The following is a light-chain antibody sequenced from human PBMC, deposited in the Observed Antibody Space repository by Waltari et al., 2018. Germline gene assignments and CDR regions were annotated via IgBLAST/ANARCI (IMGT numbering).Light chain of an antibody. Sequence: QSALTQPASVSGSPGQSIIISCTGTIRDIGNYTLVSWYPQHPDKAPKLIIYQATKRPSEISNRFTRSKSGNTASLTISGVQAEDEADYYCSSYAGSGTLVVGGGTKLTVL. J-gene: IGLJ3*02. CDR2: QAT. CDR1: IRDIGNYTL. CDR3: SSYAGSGTLV. V-gene: IGLV2-23*01.